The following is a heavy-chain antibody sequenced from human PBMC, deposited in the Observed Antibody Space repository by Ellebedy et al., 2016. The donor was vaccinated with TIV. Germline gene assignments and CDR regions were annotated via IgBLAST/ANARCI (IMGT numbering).Heavy chain of an antibody. CDR3: ARGSHTSNWWNWFDP. CDR2: RAWNGEWI. V-gene: IGHV3-9*02. Sequence: GGSLRLSXAASGFASDEKAIHWGRQRPGKGRERVVRRAWNGEWIAFADSVKGRFTISRDNFKNTLYLQMNSLRAEDTALYYCARGSHTSNWWNWFDPWGQGTLVTVSS. D-gene: IGHD6-13*01. CDR1: GFASDEKA. J-gene: IGHJ5*02.